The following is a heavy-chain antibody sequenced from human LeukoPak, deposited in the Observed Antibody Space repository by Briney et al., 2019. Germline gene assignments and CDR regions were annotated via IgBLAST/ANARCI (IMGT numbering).Heavy chain of an antibody. Sequence: SETLSLNCTVSGGSISSYYWSWIRQPPGKGLEWIGYIYYSGSTNYNPSLKSRVTISVDTSKNQFSLKLSSVTAADTAVYYCAREGPAYDILTGEGWFDPWGQGTLVTVSS. V-gene: IGHV4-59*01. CDR2: IYYSGST. CDR3: AREGPAYDILTGEGWFDP. J-gene: IGHJ5*02. CDR1: GGSISSYY. D-gene: IGHD3-9*01.